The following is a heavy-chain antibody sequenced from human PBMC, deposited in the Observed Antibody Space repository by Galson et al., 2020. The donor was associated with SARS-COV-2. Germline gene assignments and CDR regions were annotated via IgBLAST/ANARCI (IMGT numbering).Heavy chain of an antibody. D-gene: IGHD3-16*02. V-gene: IGHV3-43*01. CDR3: AKGGEDVVTSFDI. J-gene: IGHJ3*02. Sequence: GGSLRLSCAASGFTFDAFTMHWVRQAPGRGLEWVSLIFWDGIGTYYADSVRGRFAISRDNNKSSVFLQMNSLRVDDTALYYCAKGGEDVVTSFDIWGQGTMVTISS. CDR2: IFWDGIGT. CDR1: GFTFDAFT.